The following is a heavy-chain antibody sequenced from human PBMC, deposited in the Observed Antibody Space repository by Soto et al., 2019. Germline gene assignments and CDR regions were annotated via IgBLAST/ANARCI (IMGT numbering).Heavy chain of an antibody. CDR1: GFSFRDYW. D-gene: IGHD1-1*01. Sequence: EEQLVESARGLVQPGGSLRLCCAASGFSFRDYWMTWVRQAPGKGLDWVANIRQDGTEKYYLDSVKGRFTISRDNAKNSVHLLMNSLRAEDTAVYYCARGKDGRRAGTYYFDMDVWGKGTTVTVSS. V-gene: IGHV3-7*01. J-gene: IGHJ6*03. CDR3: ARGKDGRRAGTYYFDMDV. CDR2: IRQDGTEK.